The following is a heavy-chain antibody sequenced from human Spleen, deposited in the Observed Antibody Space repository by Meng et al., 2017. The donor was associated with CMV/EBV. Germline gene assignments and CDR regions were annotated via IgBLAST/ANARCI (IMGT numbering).Heavy chain of an antibody. Sequence: ESLKISCPVSGGSISSSSYYWGWIRQPPGKGLEWIGTIYYSGSTYYTPSLKSRLTISVDTSNNQFSLNLSSVTAADTALYYCVRDVRYYHYAMDVWGQGTTVTVSS. CDR3: VRDVRYYHYAMDV. CDR2: IYYSGST. J-gene: IGHJ6*02. V-gene: IGHV4-39*07. CDR1: GGSISSSSYY.